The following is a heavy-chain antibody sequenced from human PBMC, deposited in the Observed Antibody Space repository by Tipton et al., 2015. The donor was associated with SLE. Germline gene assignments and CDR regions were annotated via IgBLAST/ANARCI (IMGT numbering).Heavy chain of an antibody. CDR2: ISSSGSTI. CDR3: ARGNGWFGETALHIGSY. CDR1: GFTFSSYE. V-gene: IGHV3-48*03. J-gene: IGHJ4*02. D-gene: IGHD3-10*01. Sequence: SLRLSCAASGFTFSSYEMNWVRQAPGKGLEWVSYISSSGSTIYYADSVKGRFTISRDNAKNTLHLQMNSLRVEDTAVYYCARGNGWFGETALHIGSYWGQGTLVTVSS.